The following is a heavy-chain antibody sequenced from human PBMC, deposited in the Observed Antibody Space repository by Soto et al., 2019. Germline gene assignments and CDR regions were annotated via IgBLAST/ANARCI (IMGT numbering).Heavy chain of an antibody. J-gene: IGHJ4*02. CDR1: GFTFTNWW. CDR2: IKTAGSET. Sequence: EVQVVESGGGLVQPGGALRLSCAASGFTFTNWWMSWFRQAPGKGLEWVVNIKTAGSETYNVDSVKVRFTISRDNAKNSLYLQMNSLMAEDTAVYYCVRGGWGDVSDYWGQGTLVTVSS. V-gene: IGHV3-7*03. D-gene: IGHD2-21*02. CDR3: VRGGWGDVSDY.